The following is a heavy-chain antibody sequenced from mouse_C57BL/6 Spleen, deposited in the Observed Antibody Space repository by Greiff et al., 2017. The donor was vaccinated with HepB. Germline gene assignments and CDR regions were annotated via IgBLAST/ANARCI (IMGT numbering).Heavy chain of an antibody. CDR3: ARSYYGSSYNFDY. CDR2: IDIGNGYT. Sequence: EVQLQQSGAELVRPGSSVKMSCKTSGYTFTSYGINWVKQRPGQGLEWIGYIDIGNGYTEYNEKFKGKATLTSDTSSSTAYMQLSSLTSEDSAIYFCARSYYGSSYNFDYWGQGTTLTVSS. J-gene: IGHJ2*01. CDR1: GYTFTSYG. D-gene: IGHD1-1*01. V-gene: IGHV1-58*01.